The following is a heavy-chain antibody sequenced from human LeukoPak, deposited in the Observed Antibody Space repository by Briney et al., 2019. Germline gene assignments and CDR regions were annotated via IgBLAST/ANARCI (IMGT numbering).Heavy chain of an antibody. V-gene: IGHV3-23*01. CDR1: GFTFSSYA. D-gene: IGHD3-3*01. CDR2: ISGSGGST. CDR3: AKVSIDFWSEGWFDP. Sequence: GGSLRLSCAASGFTFSSYAMSWVRQAPGKGLEWVSAISGSGGSTYYADSVKGRFTISRDNSKNTLYLQMNSLRAEDTAVYYFAKVSIDFWSEGWFDPWGQGTLVTVSS. J-gene: IGHJ5*02.